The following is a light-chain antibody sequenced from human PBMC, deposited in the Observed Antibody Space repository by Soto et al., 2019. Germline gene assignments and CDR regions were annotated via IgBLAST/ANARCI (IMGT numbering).Light chain of an antibody. CDR2: YVS. J-gene: IGKJ3*01. V-gene: IGKV2-30*01. CDR1: QSLVYGRGNIY. Sequence: DVVMTQSPLSLPVTLGQPASISCRSSQSLVYGRGNIYLIWFQQRPGQSPRRLIYYVSNRDSGVPDRFSGGGSGTNFTLKISRVEAEDVGVYYCMQGTHWPFTLGPGTKVDIK. CDR3: MQGTHWPFT.